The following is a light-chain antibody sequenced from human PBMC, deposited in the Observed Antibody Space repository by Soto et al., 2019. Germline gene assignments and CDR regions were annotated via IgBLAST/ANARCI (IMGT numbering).Light chain of an antibody. CDR1: QRITT. J-gene: IGKJ5*01. CDR2: GLS. CDR3: QQGGNWPLT. Sequence: EIVMTQSPATLSLSPGEGATLSCRASQRITTVAWYQQKPGQAPGLLIYGLSIRAPGVPARFSVSGSGTEFTLTISSLEPEDFAVYYCQQGGNWPLTFGQGTRLEIK. V-gene: IGKV3-11*01.